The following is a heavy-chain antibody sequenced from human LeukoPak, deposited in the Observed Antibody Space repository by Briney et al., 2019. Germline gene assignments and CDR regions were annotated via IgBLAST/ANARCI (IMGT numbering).Heavy chain of an antibody. J-gene: IGHJ4*02. V-gene: IGHV3-33*01. CDR3: ARDNHCGGDCYTYYFDY. CDR2: IWYDGSNK. CDR1: GFTFSSYG. Sequence: GGSLILSCAASGFTFSSYGMHWVRQAPGKGLEGVAVIWYDGSNKYYADSVKGRFTISRDNSKNTLYLQMNSLRAEDTAVYYCARDNHCGGDCYTYYFDYWGQGTLVTVSS. D-gene: IGHD2-21*02.